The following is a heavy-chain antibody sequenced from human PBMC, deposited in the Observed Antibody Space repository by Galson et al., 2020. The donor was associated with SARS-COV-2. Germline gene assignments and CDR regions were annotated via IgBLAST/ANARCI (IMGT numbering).Heavy chain of an antibody. CDR1: GYSISSGYY. V-gene: IGHV4-38-2*02. D-gene: IGHD2-15*01. Sequence: ASETLSLTCSVSGYSISSGYYWMWIRQSPEKGLEWIANIHRSGSTYYNPSLKSRATISVDTSKNQFSLRLNSMTAADTVVYYCARQVVAKTYYFDYWGRGILVTVSS. CDR3: ARQVVAKTYYFDY. J-gene: IGHJ4*02. CDR2: IHRSGST.